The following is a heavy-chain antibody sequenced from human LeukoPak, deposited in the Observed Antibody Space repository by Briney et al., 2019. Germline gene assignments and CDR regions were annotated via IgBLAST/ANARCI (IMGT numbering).Heavy chain of an antibody. Sequence: GGSLRLSCAASGFTFSDYYMSWIRQAPGKGLEWVSYISSSSSYTNYADPVKGRFTISRDNAKNSLYLQMNSLRAEDTAVYYCARVWDSGSFSRPFDYWGQGTLVTVSS. J-gene: IGHJ4*02. CDR2: ISSSSSYT. CDR1: GFTFSDYY. V-gene: IGHV3-11*06. D-gene: IGHD1-26*01. CDR3: ARVWDSGSFSRPFDY.